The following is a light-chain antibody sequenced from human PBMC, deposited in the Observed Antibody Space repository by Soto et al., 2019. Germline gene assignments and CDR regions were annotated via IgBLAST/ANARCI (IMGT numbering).Light chain of an antibody. CDR1: SSDVGGYNY. CDR2: EVS. J-gene: IGLJ1*01. Sequence: QSALTQPPSASGSPGQSVTISCTGTSSDVGGYNYVSWYQQHPGKAPKLMIYEVSKRPSGVPDRFSGSKSGNTASLTVSGLQAEDEADSYCSSYAGSNNFVFGTRTKLTVL. CDR3: SSYAGSNNFV. V-gene: IGLV2-8*01.